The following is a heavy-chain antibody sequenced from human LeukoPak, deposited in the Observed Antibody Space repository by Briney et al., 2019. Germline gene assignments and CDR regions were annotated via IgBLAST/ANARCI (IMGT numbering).Heavy chain of an antibody. Sequence: SETLSLTCTVSGGSISNYYWSWIRQPPGKGLEWIGYIYYIGSTNSNPSLKSRVTISLDTSKNQFSLKLSSVTAADTAVYYCARLHPDRDDYMRRSFDSWGQGTLVTVSS. D-gene: IGHD5-24*01. V-gene: IGHV4-59*08. CDR1: GGSISNYY. CDR3: ARLHPDRDDYMRRSFDS. J-gene: IGHJ4*02. CDR2: IYYIGST.